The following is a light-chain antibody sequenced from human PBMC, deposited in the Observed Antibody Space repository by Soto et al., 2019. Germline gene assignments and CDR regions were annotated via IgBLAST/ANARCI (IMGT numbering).Light chain of an antibody. J-gene: IGKJ2*01. CDR1: QSSSSSY. V-gene: IGKV3-20*01. CDR3: QQYGSSPLMYT. Sequence: ESVLTQSPGTLSLSPGESATLSCRASQSSSSSYLTWSQHRPGQAPRLLIYGASNRATGIPDRFSGSGSGTAFSLTINRLEPEDFAVYYCQQYGSSPLMYTFGQGTKLEIK. CDR2: GAS.